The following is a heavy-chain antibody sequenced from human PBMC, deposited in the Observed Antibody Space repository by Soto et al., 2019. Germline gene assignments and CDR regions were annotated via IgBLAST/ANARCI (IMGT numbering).Heavy chain of an antibody. CDR1: GFMFSTYA. D-gene: IGHD6-19*01. Sequence: HPGGSLRLSCAASGFMFSTYAMHWVRQAPGKGLEWVAVISYDGSDIYYGDSGKGRFTISRDNSRNTLYLEMNSLQTEDTAVFYCARDQGRTVTRGDWFDPWGQGTLVTVSS. V-gene: IGHV3-30-3*01. CDR2: ISYDGSDI. CDR3: ARDQGRTVTRGDWFDP. J-gene: IGHJ5*02.